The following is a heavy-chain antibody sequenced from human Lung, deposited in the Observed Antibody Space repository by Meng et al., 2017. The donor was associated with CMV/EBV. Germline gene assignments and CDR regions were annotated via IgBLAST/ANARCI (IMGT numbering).Heavy chain of an antibody. CDR1: GYTFTGYY. V-gene: IGHV1-2*06. J-gene: IGHJ4*02. D-gene: IGHD4-17*01. CDR2: INPKSGGA. Sequence: KASGYTFTGYYLNWVRQAPGQGLEWMGRINPKSGGAKDARKFEGRVTLTSDTAISTVYMELSRLRSDDTAMYYCVVYGYGDYNYFDVWGQGTLVTVSS. CDR3: VVYGYGDYNYFDV.